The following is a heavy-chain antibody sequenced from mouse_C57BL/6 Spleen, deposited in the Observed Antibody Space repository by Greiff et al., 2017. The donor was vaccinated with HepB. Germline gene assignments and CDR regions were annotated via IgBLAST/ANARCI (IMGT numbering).Heavy chain of an antibody. CDR1: GFTFSSYG. CDR2: ISSGGSYT. D-gene: IGHD2-4*01. V-gene: IGHV5-6*01. CDR3: ARHGSGDYGWYVDV. Sequence: EVKLMESGGDLVKPGGSLKLSCAASGFTFSSYGMSWVRQTPDKRLEWVATISSGGSYTYYPDSVKGRFTISRDNAKNTLYLQMSSLKSEDTAMYYCARHGSGDYGWYVDVWGTGTTVTVSS. J-gene: IGHJ1*03.